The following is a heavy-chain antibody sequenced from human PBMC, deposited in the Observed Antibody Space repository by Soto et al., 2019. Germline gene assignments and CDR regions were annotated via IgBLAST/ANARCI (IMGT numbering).Heavy chain of an antibody. CDR1: GYTFTSYG. Sequence: GASVKVSCKASGYTFTSYGISWVRQAPGQGLEWMGWISAYNGNTNYAQKFQGRVIMTRDTSISTAYMELSGLRSDDTAVYYCARGFYYDSGYWAAFDIWGQGTMVTVSS. J-gene: IGHJ3*02. D-gene: IGHD3-22*01. CDR2: ISAYNGNT. V-gene: IGHV1-18*04. CDR3: ARGFYYDSGYWAAFDI.